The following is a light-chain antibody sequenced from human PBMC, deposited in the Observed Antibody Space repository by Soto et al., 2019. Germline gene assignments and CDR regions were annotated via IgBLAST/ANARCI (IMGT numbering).Light chain of an antibody. Sequence: QSALTQPASVSXXPGQSITISCTGSNSDVGLYDFVSWYQHHPGRAPKLIVSEVSHRPSGISNRFSGSKSGNTASLTISGLQSEDEADYYCISYTSDDVRYVFGTGTKLTVL. J-gene: IGLJ1*01. CDR3: ISYTSDDVRYV. CDR1: NSDVGLYDF. CDR2: EVS. V-gene: IGLV2-14*01.